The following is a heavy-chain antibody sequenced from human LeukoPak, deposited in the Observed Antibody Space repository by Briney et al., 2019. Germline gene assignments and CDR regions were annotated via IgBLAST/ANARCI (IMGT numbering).Heavy chain of an antibody. D-gene: IGHD5-18*01. V-gene: IGHV4-59*01. CDR2: IYYSGST. J-gene: IGHJ6*03. Sequence: SETLSLTCTVSGGSISSYYWSWIRQPPGKGLEWIGYIYYSGSTNYNPSLKSRVTISVDTSKNQFSLKLSSVTAADTAVYYCARTEESGYSYRYFGYYYYMDVWGKGTTVTVSS. CDR1: GGSISSYY. CDR3: ARTEESGYSYRYFGYYYYMDV.